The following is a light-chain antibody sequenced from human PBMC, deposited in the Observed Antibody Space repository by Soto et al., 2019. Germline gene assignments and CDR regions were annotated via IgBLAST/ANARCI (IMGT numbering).Light chain of an antibody. Sequence: QSVLTQPASVSGSPGQSITISCTGTSSDVGGYNYVSWYQQHPGKAPKLMIYEVSNRPSGVSNRFSGSKSGNTASLTISGLQAEDEADYYCSLYTSSSTDVFGPAPKVAVL. CDR3: SLYTSSSTDV. J-gene: IGLJ1*01. CDR2: EVS. CDR1: SSDVGGYNY. V-gene: IGLV2-14*01.